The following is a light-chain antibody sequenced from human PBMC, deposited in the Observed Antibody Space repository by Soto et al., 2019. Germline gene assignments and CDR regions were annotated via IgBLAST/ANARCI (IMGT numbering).Light chain of an antibody. CDR1: SSNIGAGYD. CDR3: QSSDSSLNV. CDR2: GNS. J-gene: IGLJ1*01. Sequence: QSVLTQPPSVSGAPGQRVTISCTGSSSNIGAGYDVHWYQQLPGTAPKPLIYGNSNRPSGVPDRFSGSKSGTSASLAITGLQAEDEADYYCQSSDSSLNVFGTGTKVTVL. V-gene: IGLV1-40*01.